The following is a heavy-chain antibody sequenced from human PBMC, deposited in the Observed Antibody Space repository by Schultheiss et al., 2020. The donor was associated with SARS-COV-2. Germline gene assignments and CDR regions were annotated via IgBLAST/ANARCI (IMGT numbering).Heavy chain of an antibody. Sequence: SETLSLTCTVSGGSIRSYYWSWIRQPPGKGLEWIGYIYYSGRTHYNPSLKSRVTISVDTSKNEFSLNLSSVTAPDTAVYYCARDQYYYDSSGYYLPYYYYGMDVWGQGTTVTVSS. CDR3: ARDQYYYDSSGYYLPYYYYGMDV. J-gene: IGHJ6*02. CDR2: IYYSGRT. V-gene: IGHV4-4*08. CDR1: GGSIRSYY. D-gene: IGHD3-22*01.